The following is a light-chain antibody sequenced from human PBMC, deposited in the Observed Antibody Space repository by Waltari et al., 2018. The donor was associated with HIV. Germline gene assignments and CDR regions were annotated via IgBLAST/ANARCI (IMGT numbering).Light chain of an antibody. CDR1: QSVSSY. CDR2: DAS. J-gene: IGKJ5*01. V-gene: IGKV3-11*01. Sequence: EIVLTQSPATLSLSPGERATLSCRASQSVSSYLAWYQRKPGQAPRLLIYDASNRATGIPARFSGSGSGTDFTLTISSLEPEDFAVYYCQQRSNWLSITFGQGTRLEIK. CDR3: QQRSNWLSIT.